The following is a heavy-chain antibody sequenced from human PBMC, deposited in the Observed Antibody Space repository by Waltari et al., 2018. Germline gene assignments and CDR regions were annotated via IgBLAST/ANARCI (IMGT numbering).Heavy chain of an antibody. CDR1: GFTFSSHW. CDR2: STTDETNT. J-gene: IGHJ5*02. Sequence: EVQVVESGGGLVQPGGSLRLSCVASGFTFSSHWMHWVRQVSGKGLGWVSRSTTDETNTAYADAVKGRFTVSRDNAKNTVYLQMTSVRAEDTGIYYCARDRGTATPLDPWGQGTVVTVSS. D-gene: IGHD3-10*01. CDR3: ARDRGTATPLDP. V-gene: IGHV3-74*03.